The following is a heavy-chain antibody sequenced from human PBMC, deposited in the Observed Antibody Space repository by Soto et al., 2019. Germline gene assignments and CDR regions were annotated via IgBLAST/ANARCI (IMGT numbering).Heavy chain of an antibody. Sequence: QVQLQESGPGLVKPSQTLSLICTVSGGSISSGDSFCSWIRQPPGKGLEWIGYIYHSGSTYYNSSIKSRLTISVDTSKNQFSLRLSAVTAADTAVYYCASDNRVGAYFDLWGRGTLVTVSS. V-gene: IGHV4-30-4*01. J-gene: IGHJ2*01. CDR3: ASDNRVGAYFDL. CDR2: IYHSGST. CDR1: GGSISSGDSF.